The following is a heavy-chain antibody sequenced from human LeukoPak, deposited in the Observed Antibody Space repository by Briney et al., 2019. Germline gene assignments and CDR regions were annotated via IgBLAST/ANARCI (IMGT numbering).Heavy chain of an antibody. CDR3: ARDFRDYRDYVAYFDS. CDR2: ILYDGTNQ. Sequence: GRSLRLSRAASGFVFSTYAMHWVRQAPGKGLEWVAVILYDGTNQYYADSVKGRFTISRDNSRNTLYLQMNSLKVEDTAVYYCARDFRDYRDYVAYFDSWGQGTLVTVSS. J-gene: IGHJ4*02. V-gene: IGHV3-30-3*01. CDR1: GFVFSTYA. D-gene: IGHD4-17*01.